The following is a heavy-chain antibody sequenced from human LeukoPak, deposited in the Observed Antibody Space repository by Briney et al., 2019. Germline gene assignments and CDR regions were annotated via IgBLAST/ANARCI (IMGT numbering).Heavy chain of an antibody. CDR2: LYRGGST. CDR1: GFTVNSNY. D-gene: IGHD1-26*01. Sequence: GGSLRLSCAASGFTVNSNYMSWVRQAPGQGLEWVSLLYRGGSTYYADSVKGRFTISRDDSKNTLYLQMNSLRADDTAVYYCATRPSRVGGIGVWGQGTMVTVSS. CDR3: ATRPSRVGGIGV. V-gene: IGHV3-53*01. J-gene: IGHJ3*01.